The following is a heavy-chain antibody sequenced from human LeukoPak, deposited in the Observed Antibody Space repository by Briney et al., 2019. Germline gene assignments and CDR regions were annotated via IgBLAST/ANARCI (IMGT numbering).Heavy chain of an antibody. J-gene: IGHJ6*03. V-gene: IGHV4-34*01. CDR3: ARGGYYDILTGYSPVMDV. CDR2: INHSGST. Sequence: SETLSLTCAVYGGSFSGYYWSWIRQPPGKGLEWIGEINHSGSTNYNPSLKSRVTISVDTSKNQFSLKVNSVTAADTAVYYCARGGYYDILTGYSPVMDVWGKGTTVTVSS. D-gene: IGHD3-9*01. CDR1: GGSFSGYY.